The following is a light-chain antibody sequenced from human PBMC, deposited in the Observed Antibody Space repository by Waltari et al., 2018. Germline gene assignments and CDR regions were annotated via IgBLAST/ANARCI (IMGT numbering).Light chain of an antibody. J-gene: IGLJ3*02. CDR1: SSDVGVYDF. Sequence: QSALTQPRSVSGSPGQSVTISCSGTSSDVGVYDFISWYQHHPGNSPKLMIYDVTKRPSGVPVRFSVSKSGNTASLTSSGLQAEDEADYYCCSYAGTYFWVFGGGTKLTVL. CDR2: DVT. V-gene: IGLV2-11*01. CDR3: CSYAGTYFWV.